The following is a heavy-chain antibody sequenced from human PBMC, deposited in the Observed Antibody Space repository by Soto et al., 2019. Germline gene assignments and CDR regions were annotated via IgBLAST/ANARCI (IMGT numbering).Heavy chain of an antibody. D-gene: IGHD4-17*01. Sequence: VQLVQSGAEVKKPGSSVKVSCRASGATFRSYAFTWVRQAPGQGLEWMGGISPIFGSTIYARQFQGRVTITADDSASTAYMELNSLSSEDTAVYYCVGDYGVYDWYGMDVWGQGTTVTVSS. CDR3: VGDYGVYDWYGMDV. CDR1: GATFRSYA. J-gene: IGHJ6*02. V-gene: IGHV1-69*01. CDR2: ISPIFGST.